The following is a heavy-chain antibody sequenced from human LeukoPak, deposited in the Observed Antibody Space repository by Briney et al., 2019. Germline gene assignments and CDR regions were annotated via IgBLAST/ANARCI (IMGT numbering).Heavy chain of an antibody. D-gene: IGHD6-13*01. CDR2: ISNDGSNT. J-gene: IGHJ4*02. Sequence: GGSLRLSCAASGFTFSSYGMHWVRQAPGKGLEWVSRISNDGSNTYYADSVKGRFTISRDNSKNTLYLQMNRLRAEDTAVYYCAKHGDIAVAVYYFDHWGQRTLVTVSS. CDR3: AKHGDIAVAVYYFDH. V-gene: IGHV3-30*18. CDR1: GFTFSSYG.